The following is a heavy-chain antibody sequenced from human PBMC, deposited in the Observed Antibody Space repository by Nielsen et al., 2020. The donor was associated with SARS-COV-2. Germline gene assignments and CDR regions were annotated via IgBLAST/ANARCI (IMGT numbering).Heavy chain of an antibody. V-gene: IGHV3-30*18. CDR3: AKGESGYFLLFSSEYFDY. CDR1: GFTFSSYG. J-gene: IGHJ4*02. CDR2: ISYDGSNK. Sequence: GESLKISCAASGFTFSSYGMHWVRQAPGKGLEWVAVISYDGSNKYYADSVKGRFTISRDNSKNTLYLQMNSLRAEDTAVYYCAKGESGYFLLFSSEYFDYWGQGTLVTVSS. D-gene: IGHD2/OR15-2a*01.